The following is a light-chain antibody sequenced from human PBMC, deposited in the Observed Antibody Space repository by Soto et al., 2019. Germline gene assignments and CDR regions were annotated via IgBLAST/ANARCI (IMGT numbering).Light chain of an antibody. CDR3: SSYAGSYTLV. CDR2: DVN. J-gene: IGLJ2*01. CDR1: SGDVGGYNY. Sequence: QSALTQPPSASGSPGQSVTISCTGTSGDVGGYNYVSWYQQHPGKAPKLMIYDVNKRPSGVPDRFSGSKSGNTASLTVSGLQAEDEADYYCSSYAGSYTLVFGGGTKLTVL. V-gene: IGLV2-8*01.